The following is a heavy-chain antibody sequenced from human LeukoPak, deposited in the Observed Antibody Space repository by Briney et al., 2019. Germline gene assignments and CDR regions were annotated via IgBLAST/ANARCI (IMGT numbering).Heavy chain of an antibody. CDR3: ARENGMVGVVRRGFFDY. Sequence: ASVKVSCKTSGYTFTNYAISWVRQAPGQGLEWMGWISGYNGNTESAQKFQGRVSMTTDTSTRTAYMELRSLRSDDTAVYYCARENGMVGVVRRGFFDYWGQGTLVTVSS. D-gene: IGHD1-26*01. CDR2: ISGYNGNT. CDR1: GYTFTNYA. J-gene: IGHJ4*02. V-gene: IGHV1-18*01.